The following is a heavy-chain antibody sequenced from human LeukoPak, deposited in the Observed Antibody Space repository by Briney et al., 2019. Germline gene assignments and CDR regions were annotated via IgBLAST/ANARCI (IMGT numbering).Heavy chain of an antibody. J-gene: IGHJ3*02. V-gene: IGHV5-51*01. CDR3: ARARSQRLWLQFGKDAFDI. D-gene: IGHD5-24*01. Sequence: GESLKISCKGSGYSFTSYWIGWVRQMPGKGLEWMGIIYPGDSDTRYSPSFQGQVTISADKSISTAYLQWSSLKASDTAMYYCARARSQRLWLQFGKDAFDIWGQGTMVTVSS. CDR2: IYPGDSDT. CDR1: GYSFTSYW.